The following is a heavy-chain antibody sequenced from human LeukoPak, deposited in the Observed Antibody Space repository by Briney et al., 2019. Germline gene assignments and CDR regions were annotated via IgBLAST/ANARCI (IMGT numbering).Heavy chain of an antibody. V-gene: IGHV4-39*07. CDR3: TGYSSGWYPPRGDY. CDR1: GGSISSSSYY. Sequence: SETLSLTCTVSGGSISSSSYYWGWIRQPPGKGLEWIGSIYYSGSTYYNPSLKSRVTISVDTSKNQFSLKLSSVTAADTAVYYCTGYSSGWYPPRGDYWGQGTLVTVSS. J-gene: IGHJ4*02. D-gene: IGHD6-19*01. CDR2: IYYSGST.